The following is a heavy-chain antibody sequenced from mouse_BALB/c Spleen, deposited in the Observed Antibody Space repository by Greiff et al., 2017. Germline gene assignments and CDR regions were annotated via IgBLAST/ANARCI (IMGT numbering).Heavy chain of an antibody. V-gene: IGHV2-2*02. J-gene: IGHJ4*01. CDR1: GFSLTSYG. D-gene: IGHD1-1*01. Sequence: QVQLKQSGPGLVQPSQSLSITCTVSGFSLTSYGVHWVRQSPGKGLEWLGVIWSGGSTDYNAAFISRLSISKDNSKSQVFFKMNSLQANDTAIYYCARKGDYGSSYVVFYAMDYWGQGTSVTVSS. CDR3: ARKGDYGSSYVVFYAMDY. CDR2: IWSGGST.